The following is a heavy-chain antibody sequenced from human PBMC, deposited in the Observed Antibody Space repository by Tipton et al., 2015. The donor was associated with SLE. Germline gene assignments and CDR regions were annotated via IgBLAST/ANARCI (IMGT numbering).Heavy chain of an antibody. CDR2: IYTSGST. CDR1: GGSISSYY. Sequence: TLSLTCTVSGGSISSYYWSWIRQPPGKGLEWIGYIYTSGSTNYNPSLKSRVTISVDTSKNQFSLKLSSVTAADTAVYYCARRGTVLVGLSNGMDVWGQGTTVTVSS. V-gene: IGHV4-4*08. CDR3: ARRGTVLVGLSNGMDV. J-gene: IGHJ6*02. D-gene: IGHD2-8*02.